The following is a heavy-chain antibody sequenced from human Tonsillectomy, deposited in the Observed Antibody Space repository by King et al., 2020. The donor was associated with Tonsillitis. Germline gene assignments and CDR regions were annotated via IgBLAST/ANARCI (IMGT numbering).Heavy chain of an antibody. D-gene: IGHD3-10*01. CDR1: GFSISSGFY. CDR2: IYHGGST. Sequence: VQLQESGPGLVKPSETLSLTCAVSGFSISSGFYWGWIRQPPGKGLEWIGSIYHGGSTYYSPSLKSRISMSVDTSKNQVSLDLTSVTAADTAVYYCATEYFGSGTYYQPVWYFDLWGRGTLVTVSS. CDR3: ATEYFGSGTYYQPVWYFDL. V-gene: IGHV4-38-2*01. J-gene: IGHJ2*01.